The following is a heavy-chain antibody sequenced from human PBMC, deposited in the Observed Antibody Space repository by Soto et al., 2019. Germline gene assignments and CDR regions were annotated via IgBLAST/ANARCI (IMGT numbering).Heavy chain of an antibody. D-gene: IGHD2-2*01. J-gene: IGHJ3*02. CDR2: IIPILGIA. Sequence: SVKVSCKASGGTFSSYTISWVRQAPGQGLEWMGRIIPILGIANYAQRFQGRVTITADKSTSTAYMELSSLRSEDTAVYYCARGRVPAAIVEDDAFDIWGQGTMVTVSS. CDR1: GGTFSSYT. V-gene: IGHV1-69*02. CDR3: ARGRVPAAIVEDDAFDI.